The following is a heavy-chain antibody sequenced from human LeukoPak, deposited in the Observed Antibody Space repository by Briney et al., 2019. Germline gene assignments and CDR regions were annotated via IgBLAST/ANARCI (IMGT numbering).Heavy chain of an antibody. CDR1: GGTFSSYA. CDR2: IIPIFGTA. CDR3: ARGPHYYGSGSYYTNWFDP. J-gene: IGHJ5*02. Sequence: GASVKVSCKASGGTFSSYAISWVRQAPGQGLEWMGGIIPIFGTANYAQKFQGRVTITADESTSTAYMELSSLRSEDTAVYYCARGPHYYGSGSYYTNWFDPWGQGTLVTVSS. D-gene: IGHD3-10*01. V-gene: IGHV1-69*13.